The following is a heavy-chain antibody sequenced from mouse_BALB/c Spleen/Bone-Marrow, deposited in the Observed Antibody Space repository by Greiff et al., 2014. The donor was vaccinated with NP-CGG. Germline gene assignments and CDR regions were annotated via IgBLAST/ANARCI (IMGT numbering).Heavy chain of an antibody. CDR3: ARDKNEGSYWYFDV. J-gene: IGHJ1*01. CDR2: IRNKANGYTT. V-gene: IGHV7-3*02. D-gene: IGHD1-1*01. Sequence: EVQLVESGGGLVQPGGSLRLSCATSGFTFTDYYMSWVRQPPGKALEWLGFIRNKANGYTTEYSASVKGRFTISRDNSQSILYLQMNTLRAEDSATYYCARDKNEGSYWYFDVWGAGTTVTVSS. CDR1: GFTFTDYY.